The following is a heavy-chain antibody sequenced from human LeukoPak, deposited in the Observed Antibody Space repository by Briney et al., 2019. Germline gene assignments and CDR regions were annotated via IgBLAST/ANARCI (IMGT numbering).Heavy chain of an antibody. D-gene: IGHD3-16*01. CDR2: IHTSWTT. Sequence: PSETLSLTCTVSGDSMSSYYWNFIRQPAGKGLEWIGRIHTSWTTYYNPSLKSRITMSVDTSRNQLSLRLTSVTAADTAVYYCARGDYYDGGGRNWFDPWGQGTLVTVSS. J-gene: IGHJ5*02. CDR3: ARGDYYDGGGRNWFDP. V-gene: IGHV4-4*07. CDR1: GDSMSSYY.